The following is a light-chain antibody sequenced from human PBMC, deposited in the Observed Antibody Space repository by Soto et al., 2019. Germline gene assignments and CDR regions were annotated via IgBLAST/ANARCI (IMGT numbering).Light chain of an antibody. CDR2: TAS. CDR1: QGIRND. CDR3: PQATSFPWT. Sequence: IKMTQAPSSLSASVGGRVTITCLARQGIRNDLGWYQQTPGKAPQLLIYTASSLPSGVPSRFSGSGSGTAFTLTISSLQPEDFPPYYCPQATSFPWTSGQGTKVDI. J-gene: IGKJ1*01. V-gene: IGKV1-17*01.